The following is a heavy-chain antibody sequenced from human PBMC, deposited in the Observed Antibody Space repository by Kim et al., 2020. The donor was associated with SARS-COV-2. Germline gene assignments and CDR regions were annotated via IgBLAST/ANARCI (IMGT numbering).Heavy chain of an antibody. D-gene: IGHD3-10*01. Sequence: DCVKGRFTISRDNAKSTLYLQMNSLRAEDTAVYYCARSYYFGSASYAFDIWGQGTMVTVSS. CDR3: ARSYYFGSASYAFDI. V-gene: IGHV3-74*01. J-gene: IGHJ3*02.